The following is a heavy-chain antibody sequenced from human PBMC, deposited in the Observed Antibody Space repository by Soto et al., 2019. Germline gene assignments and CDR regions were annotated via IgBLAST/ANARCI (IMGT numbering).Heavy chain of an antibody. CDR2: INPNSGGT. Sequence: ASVKVSCKASGYTFTGYYMDWVRQAPGQGLEWMGWINPNSGGTNYAQKFQGWVTMTRDTSISTAYMELSRLRSDDTAVYYCARDVGKTYYYGLDAWGQGTTVTVSS. CDR3: ARDVGKTYYYGLDA. J-gene: IGHJ6*02. V-gene: IGHV1-2*04. CDR1: GYTFTGYY.